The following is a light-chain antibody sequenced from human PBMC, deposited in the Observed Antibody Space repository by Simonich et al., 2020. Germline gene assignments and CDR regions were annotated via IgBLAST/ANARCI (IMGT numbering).Light chain of an antibody. CDR2: EVN. CDR3: QSYDSSNHRGV. V-gene: IGLV6-57*01. CDR1: SGSIASNY. J-gene: IGLJ2*01. Sequence: NFMLTQLHSVSESPGKTVTISCTRSSGSIASNYVPWYQQRPGSSPTTLIYEVNQRPSGVPDRCSGSIDSSANSASLTIAGLKTEDEADYYCQSYDSSNHRGVFGGGTKLTVL.